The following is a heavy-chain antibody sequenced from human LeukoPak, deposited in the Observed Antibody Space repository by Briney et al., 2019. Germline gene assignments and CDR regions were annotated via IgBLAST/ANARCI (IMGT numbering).Heavy chain of an antibody. V-gene: IGHV3-23*01. Sequence: PGGSLRLSCAASGFTFSNYAMSWVRQVPRKWLGWVSAISSGAGTTDYADSVKGRFTISRVNSKSTIYLQMNSLRAEDTAVYYCAKDLEQSYSGWSASYDAWGQGTLITVSS. J-gene: IGHJ5*02. D-gene: IGHD6-19*01. CDR2: ISSGAGTT. CDR3: AKDLEQSYSGWSASYDA. CDR1: GFTFSNYA.